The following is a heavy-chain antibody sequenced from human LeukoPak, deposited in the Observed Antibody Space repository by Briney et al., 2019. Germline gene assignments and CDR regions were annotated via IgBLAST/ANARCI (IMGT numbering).Heavy chain of an antibody. V-gene: IGHV3-21*01. CDR3: ARENYYDGSGYYTYYHYMDV. D-gene: IGHD3-22*01. J-gene: IGHJ6*03. Sequence: GGSLRLSCGGSGFTFSGYGMSWVRLAPGKGLEWVSSISSSSSDYIHYADSVKGRLTTSRDNAKNSVYLQMNSLRAEDTAVYYCARENYYDGSGYYTYYHYMDVWGKGTTVTVSS. CDR1: GFTFSGYG. CDR2: ISSSSSDYI.